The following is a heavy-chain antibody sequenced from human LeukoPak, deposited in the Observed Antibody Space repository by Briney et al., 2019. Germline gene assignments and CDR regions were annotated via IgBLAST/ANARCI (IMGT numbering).Heavy chain of an antibody. D-gene: IGHD2-15*01. V-gene: IGHV4-39*01. J-gene: IGHJ3*02. Sequence: SETLSLTCTVSGGSIISSDYHWGWVRQPPGKGLEWIGTISYSGNTDYNPSLRSRVTISVDTSNNQFSLKLGSVTAADTAVYHCARHCCSGPAKRVFDIWGQGTMVTVSS. CDR3: ARHCCSGPAKRVFDI. CDR1: GGSIISSDYH. CDR2: ISYSGNT.